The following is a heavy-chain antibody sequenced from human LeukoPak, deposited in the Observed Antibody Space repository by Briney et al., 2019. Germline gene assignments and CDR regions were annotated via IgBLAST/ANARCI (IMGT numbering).Heavy chain of an antibody. Sequence: GGSLRLSCAASGFTFDDYAMHWVRQAPGKGLEWVSGISWNSGSIGYADSVKGRFTISRDNAKNSLYLQMNSLRVEDTAVYYCASSVVVTTRGAYDYWGQGTLVTVSS. CDR2: ISWNSGSI. D-gene: IGHD4/OR15-4a*01. V-gene: IGHV3-9*01. J-gene: IGHJ4*02. CDR1: GFTFDDYA. CDR3: ASSVVVTTRGAYDY.